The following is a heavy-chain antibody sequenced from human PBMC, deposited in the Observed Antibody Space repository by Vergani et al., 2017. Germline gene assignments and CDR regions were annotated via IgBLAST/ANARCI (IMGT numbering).Heavy chain of an antibody. CDR1: GVSMQSGSFY. Sequence: QVQLHESGPGLVKPSETLYLICSVSGVSMQSGSFYWTWIRQTAERRLEWMGRFYPSGTTNYNPSLNGRVTIFVDKSKNLLSLRLKSVTAADTAVYYCARGETRTDWFDPWGQGTLVTVSS. CDR2: FYPSGTT. D-gene: IGHD3/OR15-3a*01. CDR3: ARGETRTDWFDP. V-gene: IGHV4-61*02. J-gene: IGHJ5*02.